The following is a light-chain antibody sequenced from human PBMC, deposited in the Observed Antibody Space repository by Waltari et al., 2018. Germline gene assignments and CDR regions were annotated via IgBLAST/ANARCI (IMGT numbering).Light chain of an antibody. CDR3: ATWDDSLNGPV. V-gene: IGLV1-44*01. CDR1: SSNIGRNT. Sequence: QSVLTQPPSASGTPGQRVTISCSGSSSNIGRNTVNWYQQLPGTAPKPLLYNNHQRPSGVPDRFSGSKSGTSASLAISGLQSEDEADYYCATWDDSLNGPVFGGGTKLTVL. J-gene: IGLJ3*02. CDR2: NNH.